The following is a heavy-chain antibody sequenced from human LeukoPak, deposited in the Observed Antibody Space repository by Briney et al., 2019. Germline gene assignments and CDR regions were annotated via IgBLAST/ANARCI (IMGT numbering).Heavy chain of an antibody. V-gene: IGHV3-21*01. Sequence: GGSLRLSCAASGFTFSSYSMNWVRQAPGAGLDWVSSLSSSSSFIYYADSVKGRFTISRDNAKNSLYLQMNSLRAEDTAVYYCARDPTDYGGYYFDYWGQGTLVTVSS. CDR3: ARDPTDYGGYYFDY. J-gene: IGHJ4*02. D-gene: IGHD4-23*01. CDR1: GFTFSSYS. CDR2: LSSSSSFI.